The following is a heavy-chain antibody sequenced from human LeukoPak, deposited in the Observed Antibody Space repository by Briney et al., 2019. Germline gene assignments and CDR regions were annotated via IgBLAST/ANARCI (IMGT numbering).Heavy chain of an antibody. CDR1: GFTFSSYW. Sequence: GGSLRLSCAASGFTFSSYWMHWVRQAPGKGLVWVSRINSDGSSTSYADSVKGRFTISRDNAKNTLCLQMNSLRAEDTAVYYCARDSRGGYGIDYWGQGTLVTVSS. D-gene: IGHD5-18*01. CDR3: ARDSRGGYGIDY. V-gene: IGHV3-74*01. J-gene: IGHJ4*02. CDR2: INSDGSST.